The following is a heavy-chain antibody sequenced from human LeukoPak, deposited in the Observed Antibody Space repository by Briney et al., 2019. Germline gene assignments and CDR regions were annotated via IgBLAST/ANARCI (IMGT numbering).Heavy chain of an antibody. CDR3: ARGYGLIVVVNLDY. Sequence: GASVEVSCKASGYTFTSYTMHWVRQAPGQRLEWMGWINAGNGNTKYSQNFQGRVTITRDTSASTAYMELSSLRSEDTAVYYCARGYGLIVVVNLDYWGQGTLVTVSS. J-gene: IGHJ4*02. V-gene: IGHV1-3*01. CDR1: GYTFTSYT. CDR2: INAGNGNT. D-gene: IGHD3-22*01.